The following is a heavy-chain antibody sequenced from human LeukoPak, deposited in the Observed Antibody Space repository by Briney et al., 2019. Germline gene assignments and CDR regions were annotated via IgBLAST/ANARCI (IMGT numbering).Heavy chain of an antibody. J-gene: IGHJ4*02. CDR2: INPNSGGT. Sequence: ASVKVSCKASGYTFTGYYMHWVRQAPGQGLEWMGWINPNSGGTNYAQKFQGRVTMTRDTSISTAYMELSRLRSDDTAVYCCARDDHCSSTSCYDHWGQGTLVTVSS. CDR3: ARDDHCSSTSCYDH. CDR1: GYTFTGYY. D-gene: IGHD2-2*01. V-gene: IGHV1-2*02.